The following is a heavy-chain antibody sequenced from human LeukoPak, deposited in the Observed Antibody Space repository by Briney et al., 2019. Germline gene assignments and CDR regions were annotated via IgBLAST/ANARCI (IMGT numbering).Heavy chain of an antibody. CDR1: GGTFSSYA. CDR3: ASLWSPDYGVFDY. V-gene: IGHV1-69*01. Sequence: SVKVSCKASGGTFSSYAISWVRQAPGQGLEWMGGIIPIFGTANYAQKFQGRVTITADESTSTAYMELSSLRSEDTAVYYCASLWSPDYGVFDYWGQGTLVTVTS. CDR2: IIPIFGTA. J-gene: IGHJ4*02. D-gene: IGHD4-17*01.